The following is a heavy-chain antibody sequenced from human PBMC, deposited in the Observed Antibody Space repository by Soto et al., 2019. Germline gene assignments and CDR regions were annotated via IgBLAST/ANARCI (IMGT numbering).Heavy chain of an antibody. CDR2: IYYSGST. D-gene: IGHD3-9*01. CDR3: ASSGYDILTGYYTFDY. Sequence: QLQLQESGPGLVKPSETLSLTCTVSGGSISSSSYYWGWIRQPPGKGLEWIGSIYYSGSTYYNPSLKSRVTISVDTSKNQFSLKLSSVTAADTAVYYCASSGYDILTGYYTFDYWGQGTLVTVSS. V-gene: IGHV4-39*01. CDR1: GGSISSSSYY. J-gene: IGHJ4*02.